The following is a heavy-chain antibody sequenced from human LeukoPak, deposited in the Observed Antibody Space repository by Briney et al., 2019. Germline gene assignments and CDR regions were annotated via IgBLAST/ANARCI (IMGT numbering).Heavy chain of an antibody. J-gene: IGHJ4*02. CDR2: ISPRDGNT. CDR3: AKDSSVPYGIAD. V-gene: IGHV3-23*01. D-gene: IGHD6-13*01. CDR1: GFTFSKYA. Sequence: GGSRRPSCAASGFTFSKYAMSWVRQAPGKGLEWVSAISPRDGNTIYADSVKGRFTISRDNSKNTLSLQMMSLRAEDTALYYCAKDSSVPYGIADWGQGTLVTVSS.